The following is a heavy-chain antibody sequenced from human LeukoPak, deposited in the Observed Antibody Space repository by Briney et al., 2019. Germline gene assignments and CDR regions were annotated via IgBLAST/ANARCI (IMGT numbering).Heavy chain of an antibody. CDR1: GYTFTSYA. Sequence: ASVKVSCKASGYTFTSYAMHWVRQAPGQRLEWMGWINAGNGNTKYSQKFQGRVTITRDTSASTAYMELSSLRPEDTAVYYCATVGGHYDFWSGYHRLWGQGTLVTVSS. CDR2: INAGNGNT. V-gene: IGHV1-3*01. J-gene: IGHJ4*02. D-gene: IGHD3-3*01. CDR3: ATVGGHYDFWSGYHRL.